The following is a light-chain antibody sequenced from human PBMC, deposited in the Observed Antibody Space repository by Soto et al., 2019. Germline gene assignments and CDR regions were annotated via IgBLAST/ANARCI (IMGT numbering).Light chain of an antibody. Sequence: QSVLTQPPSVSGAPGQRVTISCTGSSSNIGAGYDVHSYQQLPGTAPKLLIYGNNNRPSGVPDRFSGSNSGTSASLAITGLQAEDEADYYCQSYDSSLSNWVFGGGTKLTVL. CDR2: GNN. V-gene: IGLV1-40*01. CDR3: QSYDSSLSNWV. J-gene: IGLJ3*02. CDR1: SSNIGAGYD.